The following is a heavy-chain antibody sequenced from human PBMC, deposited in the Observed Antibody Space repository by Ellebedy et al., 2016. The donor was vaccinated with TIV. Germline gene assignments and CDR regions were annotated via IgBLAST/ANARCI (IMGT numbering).Heavy chain of an antibody. CDR1: GGSFDPSY. Sequence: MPSETLYLTCAVYGGSFDPSYWSWIRQPPGKGLEWIGEINHSGTTTYSPSLRSRATISLDTSKNELSLEVTSVTAADTAMYYCVWGSYYDYWGQGTLVSVSS. J-gene: IGHJ4*02. D-gene: IGHD3-16*01. CDR3: VWGSYYDY. CDR2: INHSGTT. V-gene: IGHV4-34*01.